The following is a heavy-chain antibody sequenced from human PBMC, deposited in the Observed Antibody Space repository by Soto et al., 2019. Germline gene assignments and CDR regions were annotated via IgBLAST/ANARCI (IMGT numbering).Heavy chain of an antibody. Sequence: EVQLVESGGDLAKPGGSLRLSCAASGFDFSDAWMNWVRQVPGKGLEWVGRIKNKSDGTTDYAAPAKGRFTISRDVSDAPPSPQMNSLKTEQTSVYYCTTGYFDPWHDQTWGKGTRLTLSP. J-gene: IGHJ4*03. CDR2: IKNKSDGTT. CDR3: TTGYFDPWHDQT. CDR1: GFDFSDAW. V-gene: IGHV3-15*07. D-gene: IGHD3-9*01.